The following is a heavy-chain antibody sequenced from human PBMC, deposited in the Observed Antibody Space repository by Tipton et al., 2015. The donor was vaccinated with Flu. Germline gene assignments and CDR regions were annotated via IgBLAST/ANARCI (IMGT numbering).Heavy chain of an antibody. J-gene: IGHJ5*02. D-gene: IGHD4-11*01. CDR2: LYSTGGA. CDR3: ARRDYSNYVSEPKNWFHP. CDR1: GGSISSDDGFS. V-gene: IGHV4-61*09. Sequence: TLSLTCIVSGGSISSDDGFSWSWIRQPAGKGLEWIGHLYSTGGAAYNRSLKSRLTISVDTSKNQFSLKLSSVTAADTAVYYYARRDYSNYVSEPKNWFHPWGQGTLVTVSS.